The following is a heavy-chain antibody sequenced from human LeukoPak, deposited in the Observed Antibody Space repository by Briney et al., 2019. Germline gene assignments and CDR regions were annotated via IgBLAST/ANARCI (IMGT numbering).Heavy chain of an antibody. Sequence: PGGSLRLSCVASGFTFSNYWMSWVRQVPGKGLEWVANISQDGGETYYVDSVQGRFTISRDNAKNSLYLQMNSLRAEDTALYSCARAATTGTTDYWGQGTLLTVSS. CDR2: ISQDGGET. D-gene: IGHD1-1*01. V-gene: IGHV3-7*01. CDR1: GFTFSNYW. CDR3: ARAATTGTTDY. J-gene: IGHJ4*02.